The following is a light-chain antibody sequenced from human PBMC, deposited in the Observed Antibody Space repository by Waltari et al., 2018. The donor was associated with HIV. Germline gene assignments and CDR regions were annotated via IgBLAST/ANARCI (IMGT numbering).Light chain of an antibody. Sequence: QSVLTQPSSLSASLGASASLTCILRSGINVGTSRIYWYQQQYLLRYKSDSEKQQESGVPSRFSGSKDASANAGILVISGLQSEDEADYYCMIWHNTAVVFGGGTKLTVL. CDR2: YKSDSEK. CDR3: MIWHNTAVV. J-gene: IGLJ2*01. CDR1: SGINVGTSR. V-gene: IGLV5-45*02.